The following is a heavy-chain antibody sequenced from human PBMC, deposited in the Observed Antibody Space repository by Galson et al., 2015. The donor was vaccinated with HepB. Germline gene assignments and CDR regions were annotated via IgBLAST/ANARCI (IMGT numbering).Heavy chain of an antibody. V-gene: IGHV3-74*01. CDR3: ASQVLPRPLEN. J-gene: IGHJ4*02. CDR1: GLTLNSYW. CDR2: IYSDVTSA. Sequence: SLRLSCAASGLTLNSYWMHWVRQAPGKGPEWVSRIYSDVTSATYADSVRGRFTISRDNAENTLFLQMNGLRPEDTAVYYCASQVLPRPLENWGQGTLVTVSS. D-gene: IGHD6-6*01.